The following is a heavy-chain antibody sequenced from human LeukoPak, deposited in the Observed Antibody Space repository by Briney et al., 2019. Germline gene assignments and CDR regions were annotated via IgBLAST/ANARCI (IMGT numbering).Heavy chain of an antibody. Sequence: SVKVSCKASGGTFSSYAISWVRQAPGQGLEWMGRIIPILGIANYAQKFQGRVTITADKSTGTAYMELSSLRSEDTAVYYCARYNGVAGTDYWGQGTLVTVSS. D-gene: IGHD6-19*01. J-gene: IGHJ4*02. V-gene: IGHV1-69*04. CDR2: IIPILGIA. CDR1: GGTFSSYA. CDR3: ARYNGVAGTDY.